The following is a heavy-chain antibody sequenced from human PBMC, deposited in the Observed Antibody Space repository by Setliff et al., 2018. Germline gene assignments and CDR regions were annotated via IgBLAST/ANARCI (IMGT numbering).Heavy chain of an antibody. CDR1: GFTFRNYA. V-gene: IGHV1-18*01. Sequence: ASVKVSCKASGFTFRNYAISWVRQAPGQGLEWMGWISSYNGDTTYTQNLQGRVTLTTDTSTTTAYMELRSLRSEDTAVYYCVRVTSGRLDFDYWGQGTPVTVSS. CDR3: VRVTSGRLDFDY. J-gene: IGHJ4*02. CDR2: ISSYNGDT. D-gene: IGHD6-19*01.